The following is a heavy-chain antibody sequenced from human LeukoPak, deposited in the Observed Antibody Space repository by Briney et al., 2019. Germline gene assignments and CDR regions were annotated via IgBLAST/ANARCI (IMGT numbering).Heavy chain of an antibody. J-gene: IGHJ3*02. CDR3: AKMYERGVVTDAFDI. CDR2: ISSSSSYI. D-gene: IGHD3-3*01. V-gene: IGHV3-21*04. Sequence: GGSLRLSCAASGFTFSSYEMNWVRQAPGKGLEWVSSISSSSSYIYYADSVKGRFTISRDNAKNSLYLQVNSLRAEDTAVYYCAKMYERGVVTDAFDIWGQGTMVTVSS. CDR1: GFTFSSYE.